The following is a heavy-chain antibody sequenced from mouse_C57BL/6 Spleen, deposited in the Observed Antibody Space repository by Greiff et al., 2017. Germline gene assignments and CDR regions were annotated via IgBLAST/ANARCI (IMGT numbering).Heavy chain of an antibody. CDR2: IDPNSGGT. CDR3: ARGDLLLRYPDYYAMDY. V-gene: IGHV1-72*01. J-gene: IGHJ4*01. CDR1: GYTFTSYW. D-gene: IGHD1-1*01. Sequence: QVQLQQPGAELVKPGASVKLSCKASGYTFTSYWMHWVKQRPGRGLEWIGRIDPNSGGTKYNEKFKSKATLTVDKPSSTAYMQLSSLTSEDSAVYYCARGDLLLRYPDYYAMDYWGQGTSVTVSS.